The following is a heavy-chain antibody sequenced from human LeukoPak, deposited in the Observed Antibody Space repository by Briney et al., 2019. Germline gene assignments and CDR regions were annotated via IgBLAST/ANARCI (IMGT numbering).Heavy chain of an antibody. CDR3: ARASSSGCLVY. V-gene: IGHV4-34*01. D-gene: IGHD6-19*01. CDR2: INHSGST. J-gene: IGHJ4*02. Sequence: PSETLSLTCAVYGGSFSGYYRSWIRQPPGKGLEWIGEINHSGSTNYNPALKSRVTISVDTSKNQFSLKLSSVTAADTAVYYCARASSSGCLVYWGQGTLVTVSS. CDR1: GGSFSGYY.